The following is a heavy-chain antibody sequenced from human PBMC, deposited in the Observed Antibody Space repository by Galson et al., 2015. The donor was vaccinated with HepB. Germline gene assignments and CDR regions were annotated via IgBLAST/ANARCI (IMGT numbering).Heavy chain of an antibody. CDR2: ISGYDVNV. CDR3: ARGGVATIWGPTFDY. CDR1: GYTFSRFS. V-gene: IGHV1-18*01. D-gene: IGHD5-24*01. J-gene: IGHJ4*02. Sequence: SVKVSCKASGYTFSRFSISWLRQAPGQGLEWMGWISGYDVNVRYAQKFQGRLTMTTDTSTSTAHLDLRSLRSDDSAVYYCARGGVATIWGPTFDYWGQETLVTVSS.